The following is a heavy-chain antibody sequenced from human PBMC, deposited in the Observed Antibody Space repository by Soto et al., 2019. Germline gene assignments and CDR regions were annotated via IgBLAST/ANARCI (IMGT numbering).Heavy chain of an antibody. J-gene: IGHJ5*02. V-gene: IGHV3-49*04. Sequence: GGSLRLSCNCSGFRFSEHAMTWVRQAPGKGLEWVGFIRNTHYGGTTDYAASVRGRFTISRDDSASIAYLPMNSLKTEDSGLYYCSRGSFGYSGPWGPGTLVTVSS. CDR3: SRGSFGYSGP. D-gene: IGHD2-2*03. CDR2: IRNTHYGGTT. CDR1: GFRFSEHA.